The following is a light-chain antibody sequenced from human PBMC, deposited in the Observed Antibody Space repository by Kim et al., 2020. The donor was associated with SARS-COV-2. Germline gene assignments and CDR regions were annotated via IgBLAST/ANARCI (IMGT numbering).Light chain of an antibody. V-gene: IGKV3-20*01. Sequence: EIVLTQSPGTLSLSPGERVTLSCRASQSVDSSYLAWYQQKPGQAPSLLIYGASSRATGIPDRFSGSGSGTDFTITSSRLAPEDFAVYYWQHYDTFSVTFGQGTKLEI. CDR3: QHYDTFSVT. CDR2: GAS. CDR1: QSVDSSY. J-gene: IGKJ2*01.